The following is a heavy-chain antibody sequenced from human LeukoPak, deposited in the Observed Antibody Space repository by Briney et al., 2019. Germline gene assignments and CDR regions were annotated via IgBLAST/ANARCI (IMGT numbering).Heavy chain of an antibody. CDR2: FDPEDGET. CDR3: ATGVAAGGSLTG. CDR1: GYTLTELS. D-gene: IGHD6-13*01. V-gene: IGHV1-24*01. J-gene: IGHJ4*02. Sequence: ASVKVSCKVSGYTLTELSMHWVRQADGKGLEWMGGFDPEDGETIYAQKFQGRVTMTEDTSTDTAYMELSSLRSEDTAVYYCATGVAAGGSLTGWGQGTLVTVSS.